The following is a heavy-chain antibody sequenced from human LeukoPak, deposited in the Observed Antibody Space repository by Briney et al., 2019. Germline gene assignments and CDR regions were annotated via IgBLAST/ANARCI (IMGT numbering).Heavy chain of an antibody. V-gene: IGHV4-61*02. D-gene: IGHD3-10*01. CDR3: ARGHYYGSGSYYHFNY. CDR2: IYTSGST. Sequence: SETLSLTCTVSGGSISSGNYYWSWIRQPAGKGLEWIGRIYTSGSTNYNPSLKSRVTISVDTSKNQFSLKLSSVTAADTAVYYCARGHYYGSGSYYHFNYWGQGTLVTVSS. CDR1: GGSISSGNYY. J-gene: IGHJ4*02.